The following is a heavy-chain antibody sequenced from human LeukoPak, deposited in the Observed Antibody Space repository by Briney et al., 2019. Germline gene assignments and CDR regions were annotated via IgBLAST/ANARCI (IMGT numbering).Heavy chain of an antibody. D-gene: IGHD4-11*01. CDR1: GFTFSSYG. V-gene: IGHV3-30*03. CDR3: VSPDYSNEY. J-gene: IGHJ4*02. CDR2: ISYDGSNK. Sequence: GGSLRLSCAASGFTFSSYGMHWVRQAPGKGLEWVAVISYDGSNKYYADSVKGRFTISRDNSKNTLYLQMNSLRAEDTAVYYCVSPDYSNEYWGQGTLVTVSS.